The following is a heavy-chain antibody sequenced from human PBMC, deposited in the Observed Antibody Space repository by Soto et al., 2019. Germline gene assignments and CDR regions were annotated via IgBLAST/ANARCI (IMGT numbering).Heavy chain of an antibody. CDR1: GVSFSAFW. CDR3: ATIWELFDY. V-gene: IGHV3-7*01. Sequence: EVQLVESGGGLVQPGGSLRLSCAASGVSFSAFWMSWVRQIPGKGLEWVANINQDGSEKQYVDSVKGRFTISRDNAKNSLFLQMNNVRPEDTATYYCATIWELFDYWGQGTLVTVSS. J-gene: IGHJ4*02. CDR2: INQDGSEK. D-gene: IGHD3-16*01.